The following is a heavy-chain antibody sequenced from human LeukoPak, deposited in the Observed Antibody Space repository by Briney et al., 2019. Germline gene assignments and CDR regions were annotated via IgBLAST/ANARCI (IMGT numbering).Heavy chain of an antibody. V-gene: IGHV3-33*08. CDR2: IWYDGSNK. CDR3: ARDPLRGTPAYNWFDP. J-gene: IGHJ5*02. Sequence: GGSLRLSCAASGFTFSSYGMHWVRKAPGRGLEWVAVIWYDGSNKYYADSVKGRFTISRDNSKNTLYLQMNSLRAEDTAVYYCARDPLRGTPAYNWFDPWGQGTLVTVSS. D-gene: IGHD2-2*01. CDR1: GFTFSSYG.